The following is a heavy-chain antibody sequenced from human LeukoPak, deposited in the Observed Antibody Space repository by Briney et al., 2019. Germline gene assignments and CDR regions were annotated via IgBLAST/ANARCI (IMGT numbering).Heavy chain of an antibody. CDR3: ARDQGPKWELLRSYYFDY. CDR1: GYTFTSYG. Sequence: ASVKVSCKASGYTFTSYGISWVRQAPGQGLEWMGWISAYNGNTNYAQKLQGRVTMTTDTSTSTAYMELRSLRSDDTAVYYCARDQGPKWELLRSYYFDYWGQGTLVTVSS. V-gene: IGHV1-18*01. CDR2: ISAYNGNT. D-gene: IGHD1-26*01. J-gene: IGHJ4*02.